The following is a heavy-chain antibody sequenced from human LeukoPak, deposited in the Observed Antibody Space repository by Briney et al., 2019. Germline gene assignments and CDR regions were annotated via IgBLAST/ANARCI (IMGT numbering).Heavy chain of an antibody. CDR3: AKDPYYYDSSGPPFDY. V-gene: IGHV3-23*01. D-gene: IGHD3-22*01. CDR2: ISGSGGST. CDR1: GFTFSSYA. J-gene: IGHJ4*02. Sequence: GGSLRLSCAASGFTFSSYAMSWVRQAPGKGLEWVSAISGSGGSTYYADSVKGRFTISRDNSKNTLYLQMNSQRAEDTAVYYCAKDPYYYDSSGPPFDYWGQGTLVTVSS.